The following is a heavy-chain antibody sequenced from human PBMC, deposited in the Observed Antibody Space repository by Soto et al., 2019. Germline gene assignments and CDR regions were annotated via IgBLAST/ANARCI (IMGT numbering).Heavy chain of an antibody. Sequence: EVQLVESGGGLVQPGGSLRLSCAVSGFSFSSDWMTWIRQAPGKGLERVAIMNEDGSERYYVDSVKVRFTISRDNAKNALFLQMNSLRVEDTAVYFYARDRAYRRFDYWGQGSLVTVSS. D-gene: IGHD4-4*01. CDR2: MNEDGSER. J-gene: IGHJ4*02. V-gene: IGHV3-7*03. CDR3: ARDRAYRRFDY. CDR1: GFSFSSDW.